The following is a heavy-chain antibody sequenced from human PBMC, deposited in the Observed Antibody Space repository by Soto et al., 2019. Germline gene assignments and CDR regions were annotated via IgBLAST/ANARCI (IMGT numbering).Heavy chain of an antibody. CDR1: GFTVSSNY. V-gene: IGHV3-53*04. D-gene: IGHD5-12*01. Sequence: GGSLRLSCAASGFTVSSNYMSWVRQAPGKGLEWVSVIYSGGSTYYADSVKGRLTISRHNSKNTLYLQMNSLRAEDTAVYYCARGGIVATTPFDYWGQGTLVTVSS. CDR2: IYSGGST. J-gene: IGHJ4*02. CDR3: ARGGIVATTPFDY.